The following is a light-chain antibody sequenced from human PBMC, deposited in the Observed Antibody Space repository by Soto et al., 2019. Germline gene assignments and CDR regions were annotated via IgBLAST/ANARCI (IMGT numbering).Light chain of an antibody. Sequence: EIVLTQSPATLSLSPGEGATLSCRASQSVSSRLAWYQQKPGQTPRLLIYDASERATGTPVRFSGGGSGTDFTLTISGLEPEDFAFYYCQQRSDWPLTFGVGTKLEIK. V-gene: IGKV3-11*01. CDR2: DAS. CDR1: QSVSSR. CDR3: QQRSDWPLT. J-gene: IGKJ4*01.